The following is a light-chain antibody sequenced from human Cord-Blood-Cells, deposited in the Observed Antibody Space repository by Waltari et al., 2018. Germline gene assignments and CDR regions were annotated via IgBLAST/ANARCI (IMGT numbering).Light chain of an antibody. Sequence: EIVMTQSPATLSVSPGERATLSCRASQSVSSNFAWYQQKPGQAPRLRIYGASTRATGIQARFSGSGSGTEFTLTISSLQSEDFAVYYCQQYNNWWTFGQGP. CDR2: GAS. CDR1: QSVSSN. CDR3: QQYNNWWT. J-gene: IGKJ1*01. V-gene: IGKV3-15*01.